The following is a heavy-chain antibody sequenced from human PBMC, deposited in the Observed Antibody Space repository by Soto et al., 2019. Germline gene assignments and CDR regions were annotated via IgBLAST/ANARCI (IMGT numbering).Heavy chain of an antibody. CDR2: IYYSGST. J-gene: IGHJ6*03. CDR3: AISPRYSGYDIVSYYYYYMDV. D-gene: IGHD5-12*01. V-gene: IGHV4-59*01. Sequence: SETLSLTCTVSGGSISSYYWSWIRQPPGKGLEWIGYIYYSGSTNYNPSLKSRATISVDTSKNQLSLKLSSVTAADTAVYYFAISPRYSGYDIVSYYYYYMDVWGKGTTVTVSS. CDR1: GGSISSYY.